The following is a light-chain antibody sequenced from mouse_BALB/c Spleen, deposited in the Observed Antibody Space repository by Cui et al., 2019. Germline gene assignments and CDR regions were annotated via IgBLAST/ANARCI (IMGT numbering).Light chain of an antibody. V-gene: IGKV4-59*01. Sequence: QIVLTQSPAILPASPGQKVTITCSAISSVNYMHWYQQKPGASPKLWIYATSKLGLGVPACFSGSGSGTSYSLTISSMVAEDATSYFCHQWSSYPWTFGGGTKLEIK. CDR1: SSVNY. CDR3: HQWSSYPWT. J-gene: IGKJ1*01. CDR2: ATS.